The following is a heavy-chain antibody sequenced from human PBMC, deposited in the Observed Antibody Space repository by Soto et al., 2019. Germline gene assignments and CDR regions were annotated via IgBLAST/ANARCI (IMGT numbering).Heavy chain of an antibody. D-gene: IGHD4-17*01. CDR3: ARDHYGDYRGAWGWFDP. V-gene: IGHV3-30-3*01. CDR1: GFTFSSYA. CDR2: ISYDGSNK. Sequence: QVQLVESGGGVVQPGRSLRLSCAASGFTFSSYAMHWVRQAPGKGLEWVAVISYDGSNKYYADSVKGRFTISRDNSKNPLYLQMNSRRAEDTAVYYCARDHYGDYRGAWGWFDPWGQGTLVTVSS. J-gene: IGHJ5*02.